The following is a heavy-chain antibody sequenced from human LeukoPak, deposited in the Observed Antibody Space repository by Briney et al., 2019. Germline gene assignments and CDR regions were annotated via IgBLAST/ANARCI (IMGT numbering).Heavy chain of an antibody. V-gene: IGHV3-33*01. CDR2: IWYDGSNK. J-gene: IGHJ4*02. CDR1: GFTFSSYG. CDR3: ARDPQSIAVAGHFDY. Sequence: GSLRLSCAASGFTFSSYGMHWVRQAPGKGLEWVAVIWYDGSNKYYADSVKGRFTISRDNSKNTLYLQMNSLRAEDTAVYYCARDPQSIAVAGHFDYWGQGTLVTVSS. D-gene: IGHD6-19*01.